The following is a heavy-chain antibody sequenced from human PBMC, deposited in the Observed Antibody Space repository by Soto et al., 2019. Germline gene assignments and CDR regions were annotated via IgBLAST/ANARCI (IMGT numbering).Heavy chain of an antibody. CDR1: GGSISSGDYY. D-gene: IGHD1-1*01. Sequence: PSETLSLTCTVSGGSISSGDYYWSWIRQPPGKGLEWIGYIYYSGSTYYNPSLKSRVTISVDTSKNQFSLRLSSVTAADTAVYYCANSPARGPTTGPYYFDYWGQGTLVTVSS. CDR3: ANSPARGPTTGPYYFDY. V-gene: IGHV4-30-4*01. CDR2: IYYSGST. J-gene: IGHJ4*02.